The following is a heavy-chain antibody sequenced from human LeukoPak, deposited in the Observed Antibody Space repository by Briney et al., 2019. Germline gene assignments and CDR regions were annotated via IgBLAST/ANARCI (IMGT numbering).Heavy chain of an antibody. Sequence: SETLSLTCAVYGGSFSGYYWSWIRQPPGKGLEWIGEINHSGSTNYNPSLKGRLTMSVDTSKNQFSLKLSSVTAADTAVYYCARDGVYDLMDVWGQGTTVTVSS. V-gene: IGHV4-34*01. CDR1: GGSFSGYY. D-gene: IGHD3-16*01. CDR2: INHSGST. CDR3: ARDGVYDLMDV. J-gene: IGHJ6*02.